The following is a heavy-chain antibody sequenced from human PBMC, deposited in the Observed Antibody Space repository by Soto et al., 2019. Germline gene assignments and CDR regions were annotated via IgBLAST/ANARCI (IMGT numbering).Heavy chain of an antibody. CDR2: INHSGST. J-gene: IGHJ3*01. Sequence: QVQLQQWGAGLLKPSETLSLTCAVYGGTFRGYYWSWVRQPPGKGLEWIGEINHSGSTDYNSFLKSRVTISLDTSKIQYSLNLSSVTAADTAVYYCVRGRTYYDFWSCHYTVTNDAFDFGGHGTMVTVSS. CDR3: VRGRTYYDFWSCHYTVTNDAFDF. CDR1: GGTFRGYY. V-gene: IGHV4-34*01. D-gene: IGHD3-3*01.